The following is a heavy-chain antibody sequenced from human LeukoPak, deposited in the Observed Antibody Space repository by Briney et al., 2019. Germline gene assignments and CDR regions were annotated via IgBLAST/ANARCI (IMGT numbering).Heavy chain of an antibody. Sequence: GGSLRLSCAATGFPFSSYSMTRVRQAPGKGLEWVANIKPDGTTKFYVDSVKGRFTISRDNALNSLYLQMNSLRTEDTAIYYCARSIPYGTTWYGRSDYWGQGTLVTVSS. CDR3: ARSIPYGTTWYGRSDY. CDR2: IKPDGTTK. D-gene: IGHD6-13*01. V-gene: IGHV3-7*03. CDR1: GFPFSSYS. J-gene: IGHJ4*02.